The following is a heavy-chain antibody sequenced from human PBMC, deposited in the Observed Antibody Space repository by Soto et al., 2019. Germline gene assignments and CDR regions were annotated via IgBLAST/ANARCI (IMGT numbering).Heavy chain of an antibody. CDR3: ARDPQHYPSWNYGYYYYGMDV. D-gene: IGHD1-7*01. Sequence: SQTLSLTCAISGDSVSSNSAAWNWIRQSPSRGLEWLGRTYYRSKWYNDYAVSVKSRITINPDTSKNQFSLQLNSVTPEDTAVYYCARDPQHYPSWNYGYYYYGMDVWGQGTTVTVSS. J-gene: IGHJ6*02. CDR2: TYYRSKWYN. V-gene: IGHV6-1*01. CDR1: GDSVSSNSAA.